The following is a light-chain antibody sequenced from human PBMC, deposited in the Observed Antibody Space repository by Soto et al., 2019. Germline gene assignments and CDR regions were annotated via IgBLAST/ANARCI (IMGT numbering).Light chain of an antibody. Sequence: EIVLTQSPCTLSLSPGERATLSCRASQSVSSSYLAWYQQKPGQAPRLLTYDASSRATGIPDRFSGSGSGTDFTLTISRLEPEDFAVYYCQQYGSSPQTFGQGTKVEIK. CDR2: DAS. CDR3: QQYGSSPQT. J-gene: IGKJ1*01. CDR1: QSVSSSY. V-gene: IGKV3-20*01.